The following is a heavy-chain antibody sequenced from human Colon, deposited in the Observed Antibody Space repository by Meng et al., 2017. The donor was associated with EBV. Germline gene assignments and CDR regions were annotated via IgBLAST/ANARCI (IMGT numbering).Heavy chain of an antibody. CDR3: ARTNYGDYNWFDP. CDR1: GGSISSGGFY. J-gene: IGHJ5*02. D-gene: IGHD4-17*01. V-gene: IGHV4-31*03. CDR2: IYYSGST. Sequence: QVQLQESGPGLVKPSQTLSLTCTVSGGSISSGGFYWSWIRQHPGKGLEWIGYIYYSGSTYYNPSLRSRVAISIDTSKNQFSLKLTSVTAADAAVYFCARTNYGDYNWFDPWGQGTLVTVSS.